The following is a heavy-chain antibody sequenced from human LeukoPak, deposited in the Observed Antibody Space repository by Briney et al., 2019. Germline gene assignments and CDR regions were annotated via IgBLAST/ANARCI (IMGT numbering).Heavy chain of an antibody. CDR3: AKSSDSDIVVVPAAIRLDY. Sequence: PGGSLRLPCAASGFTFSSYGMHWVRQAPGKGLEWVAFIRYDGSNKYYADSVKGRFTISRDNSKNTLYLQMNSLRAEDTAVYYCAKSSDSDIVVVPAAIRLDYWGQGTLVTVSS. J-gene: IGHJ4*02. CDR1: GFTFSSYG. V-gene: IGHV3-30*02. D-gene: IGHD2-2*02. CDR2: IRYDGSNK.